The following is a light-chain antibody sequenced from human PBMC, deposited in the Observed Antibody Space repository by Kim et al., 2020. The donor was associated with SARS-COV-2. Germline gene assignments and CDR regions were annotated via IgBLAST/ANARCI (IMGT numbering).Light chain of an antibody. Sequence: ELTQPPSASGTPGQRVTISCSGSSSTIGSNTVNWYQQLPGTAPKLLIYNNNQRPSGVPDRFSGSKSGTSGSLAISWLQSEDEAEYYCAAWDDSLNGVGFGGGTKLTVL. CDR1: SSTIGSNT. J-gene: IGLJ2*01. CDR3: AAWDDSLNGVG. CDR2: NNN. V-gene: IGLV1-44*01.